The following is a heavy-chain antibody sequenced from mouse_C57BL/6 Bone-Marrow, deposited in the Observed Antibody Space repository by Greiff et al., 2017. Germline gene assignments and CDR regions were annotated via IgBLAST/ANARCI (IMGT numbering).Heavy chain of an antibody. CDR2: ISDGGSYT. J-gene: IGHJ2*01. Sequence: EVMLVESGGGLVKPGGSLKLSCAASGFTFSSYAMSWVRQTPEKRLEWVATISDGGSYTYYPDNVKGRFTISRDNAKNNLYLQMSHLKSEDTAMYYCARWMDFDYWGQGTTLTVSS. V-gene: IGHV5-4*03. CDR1: GFTFSSYA. CDR3: ARWMDFDY. D-gene: IGHD2-3*01.